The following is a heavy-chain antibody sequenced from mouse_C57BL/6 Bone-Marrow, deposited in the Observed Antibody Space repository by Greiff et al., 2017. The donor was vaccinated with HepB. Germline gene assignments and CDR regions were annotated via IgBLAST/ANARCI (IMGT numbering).Heavy chain of an antibody. CDR1: GYTFTDYY. CDR3: ARDDPLDYYGSTWFAY. V-gene: IGHV1-19*01. CDR2: INPYNGGT. J-gene: IGHJ3*01. D-gene: IGHD1-1*01. Sequence: VQLKQSGPVLVKPGASVKMSCKASGYTFTDYYMNWVKQSHGKSLEWIGVINPYNGGTSYNQKFKGKATLTVDKSSSTAYMELNSLTSEDSAVYYCARDDPLDYYGSTWFAYWGQGTLVTVSA.